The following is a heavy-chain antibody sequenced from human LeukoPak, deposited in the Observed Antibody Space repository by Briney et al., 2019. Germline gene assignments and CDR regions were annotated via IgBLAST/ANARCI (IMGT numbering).Heavy chain of an antibody. J-gene: IGHJ4*02. D-gene: IGHD3-10*01. CDR1: GGTFSSYA. CDR2: IIPIFGTA. CDR3: ASSYYGSGSYSGYFDY. Sequence: ASVKVSCKASGGTFSSYAISWVRQAPGQGLEWMGGIIPIFGTANYAQKFQGRVTITADESTSTAYMELSSLRSEDTAVYYCASSYYGSGSYSGYFDYWGQGTLVTVSS. V-gene: IGHV1-69*13.